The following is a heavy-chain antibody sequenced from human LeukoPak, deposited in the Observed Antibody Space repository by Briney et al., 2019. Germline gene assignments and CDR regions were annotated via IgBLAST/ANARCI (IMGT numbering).Heavy chain of an antibody. CDR1: GGSFSDYY. V-gene: IGHV4-34*01. CDR2: INHTGST. D-gene: IGHD1-1*01. CDR3: ARAIYKSTGTYGY. Sequence: SETLSLTCAVYGGSFSDYYWSWIRQPPAKGLEWIGEINHTGSTNHNPSLKSRVAISVDTSKNQFSLKLSSVTAADTAVYYCARAIYKSTGTYGYWGQGTLVTVSS. J-gene: IGHJ4*02.